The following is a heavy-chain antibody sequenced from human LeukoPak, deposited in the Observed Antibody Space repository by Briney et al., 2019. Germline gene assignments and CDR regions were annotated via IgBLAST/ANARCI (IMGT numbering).Heavy chain of an antibody. Sequence: GGSLRLSCAASGFTFSDYYMSWIRQAPGKGLEWVSYISSSGSTIYYADSVKGRFTISRDNAKNSLYLQMNSLRAEDTAVYYCARDGWGAAAAPNWFDPWGQGTLVTVSS. CDR1: GFTFSDYY. CDR3: ARDGWGAAAAPNWFDP. CDR2: ISSSGSTI. D-gene: IGHD6-13*01. J-gene: IGHJ5*02. V-gene: IGHV3-11*04.